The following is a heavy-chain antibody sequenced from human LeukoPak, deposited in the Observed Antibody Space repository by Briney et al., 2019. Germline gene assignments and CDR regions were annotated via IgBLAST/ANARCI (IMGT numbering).Heavy chain of an antibody. Sequence: SETLSLTCTVSGGSISSNTYYWDWIRQPPGKGLECIGSIYYGGSTYYNPSLKSRVIISVDTSKNQFSLKLSSVTAADTAVYYCARANYYASSAFVIWGQGTMVTVSS. CDR2: IYYGGST. CDR3: ARANYYASSAFVI. CDR1: GGSISSNTYY. D-gene: IGHD3-22*01. J-gene: IGHJ3*02. V-gene: IGHV4-39*01.